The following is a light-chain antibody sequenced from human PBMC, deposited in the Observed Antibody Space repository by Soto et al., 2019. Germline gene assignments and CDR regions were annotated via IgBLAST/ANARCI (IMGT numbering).Light chain of an antibody. CDR1: QSVSNN. CDR2: GAS. CDR3: QQYNNWPPT. Sequence: EIVMTQSPATLSVSPGERATLPCRASQSVSNNLAWYQQKPGQAPRLLIYGASTRATGIPARFSGSGSGTEFTLTISSLQSEDFAVYYCQQYNNWPPTFGQGTKVEIK. V-gene: IGKV3-15*01. J-gene: IGKJ1*01.